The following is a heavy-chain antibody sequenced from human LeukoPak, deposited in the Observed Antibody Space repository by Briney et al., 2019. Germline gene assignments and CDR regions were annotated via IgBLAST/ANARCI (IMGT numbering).Heavy chain of an antibody. V-gene: IGHV3-23*01. CDR3: AKVLGVVPAAIPDY. D-gene: IGHD2-2*01. CDR2: ISGSGGST. CDR1: GFTLSSYA. J-gene: IGHJ4*02. Sequence: GGSLRLSCAASGFTLSSYAMSWVRQAPGKGLEWVSAISGSGGSTYYADSVKGRFTISRDNSKNTLYLQMNSLRAEDTAVYYCAKVLGVVPAAIPDYWGQGTLVTVSS.